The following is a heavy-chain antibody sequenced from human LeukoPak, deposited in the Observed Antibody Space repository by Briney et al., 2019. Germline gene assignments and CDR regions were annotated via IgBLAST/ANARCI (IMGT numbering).Heavy chain of an antibody. V-gene: IGHV3-74*01. CDR3: AKGLVGDGYLDY. CDR1: GFNSSNYW. Sequence: GGSLRLSCAASGFNSSNYWMHWVRQAPGKGLEWVSRINIAGSVTTYADSVKGRFTISRDNAKNSLYLQMNSLRAEDTAVYYCAKGLVGDGYLDYWGQGTLVTVSS. CDR2: INIAGSVT. J-gene: IGHJ4*02. D-gene: IGHD5-24*01.